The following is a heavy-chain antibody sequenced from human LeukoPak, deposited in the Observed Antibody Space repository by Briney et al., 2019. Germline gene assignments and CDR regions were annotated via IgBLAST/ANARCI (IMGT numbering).Heavy chain of an antibody. J-gene: IGHJ4*02. CDR2: ISGSGGST. CDR1: EFSFSSYA. CDR3: AKPLTAGAYYFDY. D-gene: IGHD3-16*02. Sequence: PGGSLRLSCEVSEFSFSSYAMSWVRQAPGKGLEWVSAISGSGGSTYYADSVKGRFTISRDNSKNTLYLQMNSLRAEDTAVYYCAKPLTAGAYYFDYWGQGTLVTVSS. V-gene: IGHV3-23*01.